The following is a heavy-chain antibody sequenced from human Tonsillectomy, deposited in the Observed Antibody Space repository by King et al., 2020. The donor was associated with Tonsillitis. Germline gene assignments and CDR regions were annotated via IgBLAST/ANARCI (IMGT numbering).Heavy chain of an antibody. CDR3: AGVRLELSRSEADGMDV. D-gene: IGHD3-10*02. J-gene: IGHJ6*02. CDR1: GFTFSSYP. Sequence: VQLVESGGGVVQPGRSLRLSCAASGFTFSSYPMHWVRQAPGKGLEWVAVISYDGSTKYYADSVKGQFTISRDNSKNTLFLQMNSLRGEDTAVYYCAGVRLELSRSEADGMDVGGQGTTVTVSS. V-gene: IGHV3-30*04. CDR2: ISYDGSTK.